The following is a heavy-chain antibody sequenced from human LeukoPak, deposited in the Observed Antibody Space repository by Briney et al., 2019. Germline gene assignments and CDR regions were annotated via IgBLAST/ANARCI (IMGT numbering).Heavy chain of an antibody. D-gene: IGHD3-16*01. V-gene: IGHV1-24*01. CDR3: ARAGITESGTKYFQH. CDR2: FDVEDGER. J-gene: IGHJ1*01. Sequence: ASVKVSCKVSGYTLTQLSMHWVRQAPGKGLEWMGGFDVEDGERMYAQRFQGRVTMTEDTSTDTAYMELSSLRSDDTAVYYCARAGITESGTKYFQHWGQGTLVTVSS. CDR1: GYTLTQLS.